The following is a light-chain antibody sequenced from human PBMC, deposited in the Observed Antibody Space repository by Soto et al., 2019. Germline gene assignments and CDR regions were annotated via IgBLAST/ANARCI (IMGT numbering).Light chain of an antibody. Sequence: QSVLTQPASVSGSPGQSITISCTGTSSDVGGFNSVSWYQLRPGTAPKLILYDVVDRPSGVSYRFSGSKSGNTASLTISGLQAADEADYFCSSYTGTMTNGFGSGTKVTVL. CDR3: SSYTGTMTNG. J-gene: IGLJ1*01. V-gene: IGLV2-14*03. CDR2: DVV. CDR1: SSDVGGFNS.